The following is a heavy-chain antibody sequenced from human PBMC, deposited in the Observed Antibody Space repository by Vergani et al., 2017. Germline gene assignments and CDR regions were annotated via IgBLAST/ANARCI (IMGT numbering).Heavy chain of an antibody. J-gene: IGHJ5*02. Sequence: QVQLQQWGAGLLKPSETLSLTCAVYGGSFSGYYWSWIRQPPGKGLEWIGEINHSGSTNYNPSLKSRGTISVDTSKNQFSLKLSSVTAADSAIYYCAGDTHSWQRADRWGQGLLVSVSS. CDR2: INHSGST. V-gene: IGHV4-34*01. CDR3: AGDTHSWQRADR. D-gene: IGHD6-13*01. CDR1: GGSFSGYY.